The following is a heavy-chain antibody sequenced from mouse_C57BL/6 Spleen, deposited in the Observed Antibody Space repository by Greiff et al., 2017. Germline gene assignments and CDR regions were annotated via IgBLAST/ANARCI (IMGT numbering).Heavy chain of an antibody. V-gene: IGHV5-17*01. Sequence: EVKLQESGGGLVKPGGSLKLSCAASGFTFSDYGMHWVRQAPEKGLAWVAYISSGSGSIYYADTVKGRFTISRDNAKNTLFLQMTSLRSEDTAMYYCARPITTVVTSDFGFWGTGTAGTVSS. CDR1: GFTFSDYG. CDR2: ISSGSGSI. J-gene: IGHJ1*03. D-gene: IGHD1-1*01. CDR3: ARPITTVVTSDFGF.